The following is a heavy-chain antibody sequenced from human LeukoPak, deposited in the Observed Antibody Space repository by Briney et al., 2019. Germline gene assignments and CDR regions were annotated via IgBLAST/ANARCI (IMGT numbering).Heavy chain of an antibody. CDR2: IYYSGST. CDR3: ARSQNYYGSGDY. D-gene: IGHD3-10*01. V-gene: IGHV4-59*01. J-gene: IGHJ4*02. Sequence: GYIYYSGSTYYNPSLEGRVTISVDTSKNQFSVKLSSVTTADTAVYYCARSQNYYGSGDYWSQGTLVTVSS.